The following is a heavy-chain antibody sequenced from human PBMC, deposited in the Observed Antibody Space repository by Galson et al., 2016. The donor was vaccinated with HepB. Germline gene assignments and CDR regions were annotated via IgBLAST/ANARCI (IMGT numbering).Heavy chain of an antibody. CDR1: GDSVSSPNW. CDR2: IYHRGTT. Sequence: SETLSLTCAVSGDSVSSPNWWTWVRQPPGKGLEWIGEIYHRGTTHYAPSLNGRVTISLDKSHNQFSLNVPPATAADTAVYYGARAVGATRLASWGQGTLVAVAS. V-gene: IGHV4-4*02. D-gene: IGHD1-26*01. CDR3: ARAVGATRLAS. J-gene: IGHJ4*02.